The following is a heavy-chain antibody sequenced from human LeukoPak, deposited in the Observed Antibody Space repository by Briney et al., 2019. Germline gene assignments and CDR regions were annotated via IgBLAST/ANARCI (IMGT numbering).Heavy chain of an antibody. J-gene: IGHJ6*02. CDR1: GYTFTNYG. D-gene: IGHD2-2*01. CDR2: ISAYNGNT. CDR3: AKKGWSTSNPRYYGMDV. Sequence: ASVKVSCKASGYTFTNYGISWVRQAPGQGLEWMGWISAYNGNTNYAQKLQGRVTMTTDTSTSTAYMELRSLRSDDTAVYYCAKKGWSTSNPRYYGMDVGGQGPTVTVSS. V-gene: IGHV1-18*01.